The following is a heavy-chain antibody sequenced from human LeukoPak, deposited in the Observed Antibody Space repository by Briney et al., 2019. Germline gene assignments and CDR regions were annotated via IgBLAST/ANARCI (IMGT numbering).Heavy chain of an antibody. Sequence: GGSLRLSCAASGFTFSSYSMNWVRHAPGKGLEWVSSISISSRYIYYADSVKARFTIPRDNANNTLHLQMNTLSAEDTAVYYCANRPIAVARKPNYYFDYWGQGTLVTVSS. CDR1: GFTFSSYS. V-gene: IGHV3-21*04. J-gene: IGHJ4*02. D-gene: IGHD6-19*01. CDR3: ANRPIAVARKPNYYFDY. CDR2: ISISSRYI.